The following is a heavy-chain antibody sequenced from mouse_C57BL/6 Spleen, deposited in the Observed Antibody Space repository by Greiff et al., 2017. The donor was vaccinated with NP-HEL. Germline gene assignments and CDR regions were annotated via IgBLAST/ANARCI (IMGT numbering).Heavy chain of an antibody. J-gene: IGHJ2*01. CDR2: IDPETGGT. D-gene: IGHD4-1*01. V-gene: IGHV1-15*01. CDR3: TRPLGGFWFDY. Sequence: QVQLQQSGAELVRPGASVTLSCKASGYTFTDYEMHWVKQTPVHGLEWIGAIDPETGGTAYNQKFKGKAILTADKSSSTAYMELRSLTSEDSAVYYCTRPLGGFWFDYWGQGTTLTVSS. CDR1: GYTFTDYE.